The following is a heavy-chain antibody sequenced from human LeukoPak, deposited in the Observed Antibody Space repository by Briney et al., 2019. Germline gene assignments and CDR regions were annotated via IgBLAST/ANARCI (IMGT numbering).Heavy chain of an antibody. Sequence: PGGSLRLSCAASGFTFSSYSMNWVRQAPGKGLEWVSSISSSSSYIYYADSVKGRFTISRDNAKNSLYLQMNSLRAEDTAVYYCARAFLDGYNPPDIWGQGTMVTVSS. J-gene: IGHJ3*02. CDR1: GFTFSSYS. CDR2: ISSSSSYI. D-gene: IGHD5-24*01. V-gene: IGHV3-21*01. CDR3: ARAFLDGYNPPDI.